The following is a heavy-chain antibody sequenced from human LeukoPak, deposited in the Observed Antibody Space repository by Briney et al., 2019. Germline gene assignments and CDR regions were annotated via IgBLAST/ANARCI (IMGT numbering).Heavy chain of an antibody. CDR3: ARGPYGDYVDAFDI. J-gene: IGHJ3*02. V-gene: IGHV3-48*01. CDR2: ISSSII. Sequence: GGSLRLSCAASGFTFSSYTMNWVRQAPGEGLEWVSYISSSIIYYADSVKGRFTISRDNAKNSLYLQMNSLRAEDTAVYYCARGPYGDYVDAFDIWGQGTMVTVSS. CDR1: GFTFSSYT. D-gene: IGHD4-17*01.